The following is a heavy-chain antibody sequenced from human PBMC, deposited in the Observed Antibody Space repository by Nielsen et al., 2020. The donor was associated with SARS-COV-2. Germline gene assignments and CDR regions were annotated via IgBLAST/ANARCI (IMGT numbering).Heavy chain of an antibody. J-gene: IGHJ6*03. CDR1: GYTFTSYD. D-gene: IGHD3-10*01. Sequence: ASVKVSCKASGYTFTSYDINWVRQATGQGLEWMGWMNPNSGNTGYAQKFQGRVTMTGNTSISTAYMELSSLRSEDTAVYYCAVGSSGSYRSYYYYYMDVWGKGTTVTVSS. CDR2: MNPNSGNT. CDR3: AVGSSGSYRSYYYYYMDV. V-gene: IGHV1-8*01.